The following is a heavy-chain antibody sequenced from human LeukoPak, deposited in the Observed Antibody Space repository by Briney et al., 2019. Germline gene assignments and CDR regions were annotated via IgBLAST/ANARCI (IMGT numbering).Heavy chain of an antibody. CDR2: INYDGST. V-gene: IGHV4-34*01. CDR3: ARGLNIEYFFDY. CDR1: GGSFRAYY. Sequence: PSETLSLTCTVYGGSFRAYYWSRIRQPPGKGLEWIGEINYDGSTSYNPSLKSRVTISVDTSKKQAFLKLRSVTAADTAMYYCARGLNIEYFFDYWGQGSLVTVSS. J-gene: IGHJ4*02. D-gene: IGHD5-12*01.